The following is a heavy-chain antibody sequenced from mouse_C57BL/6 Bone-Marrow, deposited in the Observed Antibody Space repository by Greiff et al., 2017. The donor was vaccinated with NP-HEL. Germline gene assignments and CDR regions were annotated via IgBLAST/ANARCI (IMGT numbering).Heavy chain of an antibody. J-gene: IGHJ1*03. Sequence: QVQLQQPGAELVKPGASVKMSCKASGYTFTSYWITWVKQRPGQGLEWIGDIYPGSGSTNYNEKFKSKATLTVDTSSSTAYMQLSSLTSEDSAVDSCARWGGGYWYFDVWGTGTTVTVSS. CDR3: ARWGGGYWYFDV. CDR1: GYTFTSYW. V-gene: IGHV1-55*01. CDR2: IYPGSGST.